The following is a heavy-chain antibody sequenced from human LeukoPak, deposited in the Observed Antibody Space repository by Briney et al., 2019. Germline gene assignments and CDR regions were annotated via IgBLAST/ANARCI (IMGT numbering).Heavy chain of an antibody. D-gene: IGHD6-13*01. Sequence: GGSLRLSCAASGFTFSSYAMSWVRQAPGQGLEWVSAISGSGGSTYYADSVKGRFTISRDNFKNTLYLQMNSLRAEDTAVYYCAKSLWQQLVQRTTLDYWGQGTLVTVSS. V-gene: IGHV3-23*01. CDR3: AKSLWQQLVQRTTLDY. J-gene: IGHJ4*02. CDR2: ISGSGGST. CDR1: GFTFSSYA.